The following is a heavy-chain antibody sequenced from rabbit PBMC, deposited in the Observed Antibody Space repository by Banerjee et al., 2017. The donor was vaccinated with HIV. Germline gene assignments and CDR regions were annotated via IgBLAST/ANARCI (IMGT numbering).Heavy chain of an antibody. Sequence: QEQLEESGGDLVKPGASLTLTCTASGFSFSSGYDMSWVRQAPGKGLEWIGYIYRSGSTYYASWAKGRFTISKTSSTTMTLQMTSLTAADTASYFCARDLAGVIGWNFNLWGPGTLVTVS. CDR1: GFSFSSGYD. V-gene: IGHV1S45*01. CDR2: IYRSGST. CDR3: ARDLAGVIGWNFNL. J-gene: IGHJ4*01. D-gene: IGHD4-1*01.